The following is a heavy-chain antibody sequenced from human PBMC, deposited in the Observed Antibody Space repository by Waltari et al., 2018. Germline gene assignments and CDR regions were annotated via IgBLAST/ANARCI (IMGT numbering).Heavy chain of an antibody. CDR2: SPYSGAT. D-gene: IGHD5-12*01. J-gene: IGHJ3*01. V-gene: IGHV4-39*01. Sequence: AWTPPPPGQGLELSGTSPYSGATYTSPSLKSRVTISRDTSENQLSLKLGSVTAADTAVYYCATYIGASLGTAAFDVWGQGTTVTVSS. CDR3: ATYIGASLGTAAFDV.